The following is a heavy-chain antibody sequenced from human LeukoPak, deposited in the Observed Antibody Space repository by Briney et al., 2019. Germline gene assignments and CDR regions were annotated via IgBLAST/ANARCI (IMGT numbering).Heavy chain of an antibody. CDR3: TTEVDTAMVA. CDR2: IKSKTDDGTT. V-gene: IGHV3-15*01. CDR1: GFTFSNAW. D-gene: IGHD5-18*01. Sequence: GGSLRLSCAASGFTFSNAWMSWVRQAPGKGLEWVGRIKSKTDDGTTDYAAPVKGRFTISRDDSKNTLYLQMSSLKTEDTAVYYCTTEVDTAMVAWGQGTLVTVSS. J-gene: IGHJ5*02.